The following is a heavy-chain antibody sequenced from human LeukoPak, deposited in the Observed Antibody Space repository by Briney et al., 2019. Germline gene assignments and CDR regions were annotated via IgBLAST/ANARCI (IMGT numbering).Heavy chain of an antibody. CDR3: ATALYCSGNDCSTRLFDY. CDR1: GFTFSRYN. CDR2: ISPTGDYI. J-gene: IGHJ4*02. Sequence: GGPLRLSCAASGFTFSRYNINWVRQAPGKGLEWVSSISPTGDYIYYADSVKGRFTISRDNAKNSVSLQMNSLRVEDTAVYYCATALYCSGNDCSTRLFDYWGQGTLVTVSS. V-gene: IGHV3-21*01. D-gene: IGHD2-15*01.